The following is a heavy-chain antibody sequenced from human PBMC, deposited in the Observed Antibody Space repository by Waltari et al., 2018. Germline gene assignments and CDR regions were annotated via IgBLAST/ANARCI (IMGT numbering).Heavy chain of an antibody. D-gene: IGHD3-22*01. CDR3: ARNPNPFYYDSPCDL. V-gene: IGHV1-18*01. Sequence: VQLVQSESAVKKPGASVKVSCKTSGFTLPSYGFTWVRKAPGQGLEWIGWISGNTGDTNYAQEVRDRVTMTTDTSTNTVYMELRTLRSDDTALYYCARNPNPFYYDSPCDLWGQGTELTVSS. J-gene: IGHJ3*01. CDR1: GFTLPSYG. CDR2: ISGNTGDT.